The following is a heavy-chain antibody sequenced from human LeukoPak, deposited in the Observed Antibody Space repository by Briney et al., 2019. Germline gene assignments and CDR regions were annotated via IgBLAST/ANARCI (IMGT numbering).Heavy chain of an antibody. CDR2: INSDGSST. D-gene: IGHD6-19*01. CDR3: ARYGSGWPFDY. V-gene: IGHV3-74*01. CDR1: GFTFSSYW. J-gene: IGHJ4*02. Sequence: GGSLRLSCAASGFTFSSYWMHWVRQAPGRGLVWVSRINSDGSSTSYADSVKGRFTISRDNAKNTLYLQMNSLRAEDTAVYYCARYGSGWPFDYWGQGTLVTVSS.